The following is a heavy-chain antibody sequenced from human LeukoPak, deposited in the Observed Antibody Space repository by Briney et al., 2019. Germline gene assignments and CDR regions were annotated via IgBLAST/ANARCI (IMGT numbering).Heavy chain of an antibody. V-gene: IGHV3-7*01. D-gene: IGHD3-16*02. J-gene: IGHJ4*02. CDR3: ARDRDYVWGGYRYDY. Sequence: PGGSLRLSCAASGFTFSSYWMSWVRQAPGKGLEWVANIKQDGSEKYYVDPVKGRFTISRDNAKNSLYLQMNSLRAEDTAVYYCARDRDYVWGGYRYDYWGQGTLVTVSS. CDR2: IKQDGSEK. CDR1: GFTFSSYW.